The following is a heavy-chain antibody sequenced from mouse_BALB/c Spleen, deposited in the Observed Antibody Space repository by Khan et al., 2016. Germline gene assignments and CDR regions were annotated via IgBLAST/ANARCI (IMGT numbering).Heavy chain of an antibody. CDR3: ARRISYYDYAY. D-gene: IGHD2-4*01. CDR1: GYTFTSYW. J-gene: IGHJ2*01. CDR2: IYPGDGDT. Sequence: QVQLQQSGAELARPGASVKLSCKASGYTFTSYWMQWVKQRPGQGLEWIGAIYPGDGDTRYTQKFKGKATLTADKSSSTAYMQLSSLASEDSAVYYCARRISYYDYAYWGQGTTLTVSS. V-gene: IGHV1-87*01.